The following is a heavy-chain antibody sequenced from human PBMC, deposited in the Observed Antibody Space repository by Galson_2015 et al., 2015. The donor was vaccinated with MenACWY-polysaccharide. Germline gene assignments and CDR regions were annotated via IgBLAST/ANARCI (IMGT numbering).Heavy chain of an antibody. V-gene: IGHV3-21*01. CDR2: IRSSASYI. Sequence: SLRLSCAASGFSFSDYHMNWVRQAPGKGLEWVSIIRSSASYIYYADSVKGRFTISRDNAKNSLYLQMNSLRAEDTAIYYCARDTGGSDYWGQGTLVTVSS. CDR3: ARDTGGSDY. CDR1: GFSFSDYH. J-gene: IGHJ4*02. D-gene: IGHD3-16*01.